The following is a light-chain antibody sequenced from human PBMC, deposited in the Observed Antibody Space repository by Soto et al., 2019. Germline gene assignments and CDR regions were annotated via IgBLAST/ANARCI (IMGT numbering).Light chain of an antibody. CDR2: GAS. CDR1: QSISSSQ. J-gene: IGKJ5*01. CDR3: QHYGGSPLT. V-gene: IGKV3-20*01. Sequence: TVLTQSPGTLSLSPGEGATLSCRAGQSISSSQLAWYQQKPGQTPRLLVYGASSGATGIPDRFSGTISGTDFTLAISRLEPEDFAVYYCQHYGGSPLTFGQGTRLEIK.